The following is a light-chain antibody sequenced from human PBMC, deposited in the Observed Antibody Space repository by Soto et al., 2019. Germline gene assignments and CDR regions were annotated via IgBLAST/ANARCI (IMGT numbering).Light chain of an antibody. CDR2: DAS. Sequence: EIVLTQSPATLSLSPGERATLSCRASQSVSRYLAWYQQKPGQAPRLLIFDASSRATGIPARFSGSGSGTDFTLTISNLEPEDIAVYYCQQRSDWPPLTFGGGPKLEIK. CDR1: QSVSRY. CDR3: QQRSDWPPLT. V-gene: IGKV3-11*01. J-gene: IGKJ4*01.